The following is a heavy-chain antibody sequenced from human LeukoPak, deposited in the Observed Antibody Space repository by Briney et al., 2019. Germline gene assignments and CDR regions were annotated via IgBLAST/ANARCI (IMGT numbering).Heavy chain of an antibody. CDR1: GGSISSYY. Sequence: SETLSLTCTVSGGSISSYYWSWIRQPPGKGLEWIGYIYYSGSTNYNPSLKSRVTISVDTSKNQFSLKLSSVTAADTAVYYCARSIAAARTPFDYWGQGTMVTVSS. J-gene: IGHJ4*02. D-gene: IGHD6-13*01. CDR3: ARSIAAARTPFDY. CDR2: IYYSGST. V-gene: IGHV4-59*08.